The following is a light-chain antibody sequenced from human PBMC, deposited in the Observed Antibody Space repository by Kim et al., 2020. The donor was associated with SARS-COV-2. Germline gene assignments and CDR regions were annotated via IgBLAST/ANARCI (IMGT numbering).Light chain of an antibody. CDR3: QQYGSSHT. CDR1: QSVSSSY. Sequence: LSPGERATLSCRASQSVSSSYLAWYQQKPGQAPRLLIYGASSRATGIPDRFSGSGSGTDFTLTISRLEPEDFAVYYCQQYGSSHTFGGGTKVDIK. V-gene: IGKV3-20*01. J-gene: IGKJ4*01. CDR2: GAS.